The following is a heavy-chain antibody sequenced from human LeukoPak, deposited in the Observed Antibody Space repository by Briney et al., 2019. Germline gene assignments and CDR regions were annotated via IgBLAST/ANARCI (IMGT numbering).Heavy chain of an antibody. CDR2: VYYSGST. D-gene: IGHD5-24*01. J-gene: IGHJ4*02. Sequence: SETLSLTCTVSGGSIRDTSYYWGWIRQPPGKGLEWIGSVYYSGSTYYNPSLKSRVTFSVDTSKNQFSLKLSSVTAADTAVYYCARDPIHRDDYNADWGQGALVSVSS. CDR1: GGSIRDTSYY. V-gene: IGHV4-39*07. CDR3: ARDPIHRDDYNAD.